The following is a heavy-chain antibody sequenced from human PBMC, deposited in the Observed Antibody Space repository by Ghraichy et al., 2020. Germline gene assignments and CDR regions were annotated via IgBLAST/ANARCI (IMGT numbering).Heavy chain of an antibody. CDR3: ARGHSYYYDSSGYPNAFDI. J-gene: IGHJ3*02. CDR2: INPRGGST. Sequence: ASVKVSCKASGYTFTSYYMHWVRQAPGQGLEWMGIINPRGGSTIFAQQFQGRGTMNRDTSTSTVYMELSSLRSEDTAVYYCARGHSYYYDSSGYPNAFDIWGQGTMVTVSS. V-gene: IGHV1-46*01. CDR1: GYTFTSYY. D-gene: IGHD3-22*01.